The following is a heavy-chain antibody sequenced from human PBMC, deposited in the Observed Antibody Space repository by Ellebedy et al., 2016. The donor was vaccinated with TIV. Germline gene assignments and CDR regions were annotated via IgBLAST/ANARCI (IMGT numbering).Heavy chain of an antibody. Sequence: PGGSLRLSCVASGFSFSNYWIHWVRQVPGKGLVWVSRINSDGSGTSYADSVKGRFRISRDNAENTVSLQRNSLRAEDTAIYYCARDRWAEYTFDIWGQGTMVTVSS. J-gene: IGHJ3*02. CDR2: INSDGSGT. CDR3: ARDRWAEYTFDI. D-gene: IGHD6-6*01. CDR1: GFSFSNYW. V-gene: IGHV3-74*01.